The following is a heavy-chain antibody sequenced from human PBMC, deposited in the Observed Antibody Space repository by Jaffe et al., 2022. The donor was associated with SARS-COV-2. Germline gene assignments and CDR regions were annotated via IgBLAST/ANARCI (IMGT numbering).Heavy chain of an antibody. D-gene: IGHD6-6*01. V-gene: IGHV3-30*18. J-gene: IGHJ6*02. CDR3: AKDCGGSSSWDGMDV. Sequence: QVQLVESGGGVVQPGRSLRLSCAASGFTFSSYGMHWVRQAPGKGLEWVAVISYDGSNKYYADSVKGRFTISRDNSKNTLYLQMNSLRAEDTAVYYCAKDCGGSSSWDGMDVWGQGTTVTVSS. CDR1: GFTFSSYG. CDR2: ISYDGSNK.